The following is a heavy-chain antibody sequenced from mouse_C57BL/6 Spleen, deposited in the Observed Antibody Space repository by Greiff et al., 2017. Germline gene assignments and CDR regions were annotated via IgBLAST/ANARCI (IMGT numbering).Heavy chain of an antibody. Sequence: EVQLQESGPGLAKPSQTLSLTCSVTGYSITSDYWNWIRKFPGNKLEYMGYISYSGSTYYNPSLKSRISITRDTSKNQYYLQLNSVTTEDTATYYCATSSYYGSSGDYAMDYWGQGTSVTVSS. CDR3: ATSSYYGSSGDYAMDY. CDR2: ISYSGST. J-gene: IGHJ4*01. CDR1: GYSITSDY. D-gene: IGHD1-1*01. V-gene: IGHV3-8*01.